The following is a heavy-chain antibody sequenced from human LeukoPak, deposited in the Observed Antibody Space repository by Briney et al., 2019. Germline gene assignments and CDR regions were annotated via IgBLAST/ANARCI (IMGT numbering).Heavy chain of an antibody. CDR3: ARGRRAYYYGSGSFLDYFQH. CDR1: GGSFSGYY. D-gene: IGHD3-10*01. CDR2: INHSGST. J-gene: IGHJ1*01. V-gene: IGHV4-34*01. Sequence: SETLSLTCAVYGGSFSGYYWSWLRQPPGKGLEWIGVINHSGSTNYNPSLKSRVTISVDMSKNQFSLKLSSVTAADTAVYYCARGRRAYYYGSGSFLDYFQHWGQGTLVTVSS.